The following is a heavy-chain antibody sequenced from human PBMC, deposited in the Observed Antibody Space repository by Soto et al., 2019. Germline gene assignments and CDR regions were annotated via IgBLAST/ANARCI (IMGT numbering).Heavy chain of an antibody. V-gene: IGHV3-30*18. CDR1: GFTFSSYG. J-gene: IGHJ4*02. CDR3: AKDSNPPLLWFGVFDY. Sequence: GGSLRLSCAASGFTFSSYGMHWVRQAPGKGLEWVAVISYDGSNKYYADSVKGRFTISRDNSKNTLYLQMNSLRAEDTAVYYCAKDSNPPLLWFGVFDYWGQGTLVTVSS. CDR2: ISYDGSNK. D-gene: IGHD3-10*01.